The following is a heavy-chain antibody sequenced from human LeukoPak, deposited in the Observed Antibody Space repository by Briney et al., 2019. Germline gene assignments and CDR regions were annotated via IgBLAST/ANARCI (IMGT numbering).Heavy chain of an antibody. J-gene: IGHJ4*02. CDR3: ARDLSGSKATFDY. D-gene: IGHD1-26*01. CDR2: INQDGSEK. CDR1: GFTFSSYW. Sequence: GGPLRLSCAASGFTFSSYWMSWGRQAPGKGLEWVANINQDGSEKYYVDSVKGRFTISRDNSKNSLYLQMNSLRAEDTAVYYCARDLSGSKATFDYWGQGTLVTVSS. V-gene: IGHV3-7*01.